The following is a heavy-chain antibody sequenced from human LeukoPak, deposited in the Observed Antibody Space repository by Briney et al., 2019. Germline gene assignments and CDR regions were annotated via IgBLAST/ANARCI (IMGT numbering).Heavy chain of an antibody. CDR2: INPNSGGT. J-gene: IGHJ5*02. Sequence: ASVRVSCKASGYTFTGYYMHWVRQAPGQGLEWMGRINPNSGGTNYAQKFQGRVTMARDTSISTAYMELSRLRSDDTAVYYCARDLRLVFDPWGQGTLVTVSS. CDR3: ARDLRLVFDP. D-gene: IGHD6-19*01. CDR1: GYTFTGYY. V-gene: IGHV1-2*06.